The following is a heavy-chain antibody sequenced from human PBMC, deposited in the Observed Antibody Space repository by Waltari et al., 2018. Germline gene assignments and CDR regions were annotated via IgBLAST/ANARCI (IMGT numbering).Heavy chain of an antibody. D-gene: IGHD3-22*01. CDR1: GFTFISSA. J-gene: IGHJ4*02. V-gene: IGHV3-23*01. CDR3: ARQLYSIDYLELAK. CDR2: ISMRGVST. Sequence: EEQLLESGGGLAQPGGSLIPSSAASGFTFISSALRLVRQAPGKGLGWVSVISMRGVSTKYADSVKGRFTVSRDNSKNTVFLHLNSLRAEDTAIYYCARQLYSIDYLELAKWGQGTLVTVSS.